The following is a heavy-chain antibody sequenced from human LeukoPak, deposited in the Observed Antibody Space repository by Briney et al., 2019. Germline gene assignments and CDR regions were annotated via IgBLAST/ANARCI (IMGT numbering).Heavy chain of an antibody. CDR3: AKCAAGQMQPPGRCYFDY. D-gene: IGHD6-13*01. J-gene: IGHJ4*02. Sequence: PGGSLRLSCAAPGFTFSSYAMSWVHQAPGKGLEWVSAISGSGGSTYYADSVKGRFTISRDNSKNTLYLQMNSLRAEDTAVYYCAKCAAGQMQPPGRCYFDYWGQGTLVTVSS. V-gene: IGHV3-23*01. CDR1: GFTFSSYA. CDR2: ISGSGGST.